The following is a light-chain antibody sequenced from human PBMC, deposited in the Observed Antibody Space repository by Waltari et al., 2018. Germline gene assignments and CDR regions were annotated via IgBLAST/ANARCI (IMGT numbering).Light chain of an antibody. CDR3: QQYYSTPRT. CDR1: QSVLYSSNNKND. J-gene: IGKJ1*01. V-gene: IGKV4-1*01. Sequence: DIVMTQSPDSLAVSLGERATIICKSSQSVLYSSNNKNDLGWYQQKPGQPPKPHMYWASTRETGVPDRFSGSGSGTDFTLAISSLQAEDVAVYYCQQYYSTPRTFGQGTKVEIK. CDR2: WAS.